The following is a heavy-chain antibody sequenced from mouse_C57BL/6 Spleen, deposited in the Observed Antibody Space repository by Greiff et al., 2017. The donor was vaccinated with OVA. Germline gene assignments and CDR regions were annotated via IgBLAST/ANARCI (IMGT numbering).Heavy chain of an antibody. D-gene: IGHD3-1*01. V-gene: IGHV5-9-1*02. J-gene: IGHJ2*01. CDR2: ISSGGVYI. CDR3: TRDLPGYIDY. CDR1: GFTFSSYA. Sequence: EVQGVESGEGLVKPGGSLKLSCAASGFTFSSYAMSWVRQTPEKRLEWVAYISSGGVYIYYADTVKGRFTISRDNARNTLYLQMSRLKSEDTAMYYCTRDLPGYIDYWGQGTTLTVSS.